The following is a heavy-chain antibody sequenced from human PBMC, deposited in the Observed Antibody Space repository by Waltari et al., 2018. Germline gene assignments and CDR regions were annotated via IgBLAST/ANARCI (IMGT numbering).Heavy chain of an antibody. J-gene: IGHJ4*02. Sequence: VYLVESGGGLAQPGGSLRLSCAASGFSFSEFVMNWVRQAPGKGLESVAVIWHDGTNKYYADSVKGRFTVSRDNSKNTMYLQMSSLRVEDTAVYYCAPPRQWTFDSWGQGALVTVSS. D-gene: IGHD6-19*01. CDR1: GFSFSEFV. V-gene: IGHV3-33*08. CDR2: IWHDGTNK. CDR3: APPRQWTFDS.